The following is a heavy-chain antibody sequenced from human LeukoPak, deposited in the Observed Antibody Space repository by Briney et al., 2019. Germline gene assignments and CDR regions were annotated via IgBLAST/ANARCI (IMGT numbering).Heavy chain of an antibody. D-gene: IGHD6-19*01. CDR3: AKGSAVADLYFDY. V-gene: IGHV3-23*01. CDR2: ITGSGDST. Sequence: GGTLRLSCAASGFTFSTYAMSWVRQAPGKGLEWVSTITGSGDSTYYADSVKGRFTISRDNSKNSLYLQMNSLRAEDTAVYYCAKGSAVADLYFDYWGQGTLVTVSS. J-gene: IGHJ4*02. CDR1: GFTFSTYA.